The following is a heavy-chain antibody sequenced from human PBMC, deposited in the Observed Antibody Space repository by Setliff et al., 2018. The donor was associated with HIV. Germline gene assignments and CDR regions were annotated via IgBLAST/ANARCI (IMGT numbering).Heavy chain of an antibody. Sequence: PSETLSLTCTVSGGSFSDYYRSWIRQPPGKGLQWIGYTYTSGPTNYNPSLESRVTISVDTSKNQFSLKLSSVTAADTAVYYCARRLFGAVAGTYGMDVWGQGTTVTVSS. CDR1: GGSFSDYY. J-gene: IGHJ6*02. CDR2: TYTSGPT. V-gene: IGHV4-4*09. CDR3: ARRLFGAVAGTYGMDV. D-gene: IGHD6-19*01.